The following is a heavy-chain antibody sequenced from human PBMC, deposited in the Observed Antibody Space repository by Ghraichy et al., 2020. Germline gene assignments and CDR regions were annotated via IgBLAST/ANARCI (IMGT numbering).Heavy chain of an antibody. CDR1: GGSFSGYY. D-gene: IGHD2-2*01. J-gene: IGHJ4*02. CDR2: INHSGST. Sequence: SETLSLTCAVYGGSFSGYYWSWIRQPPGKRLEWIGEINHSGSTNYNPSLKSRVTISVDTSKNQFSLKLSSVTAADTAVYYCARGTGTSEFVAYFDYWGQGTLVTVSS. V-gene: IGHV4-34*01. CDR3: ARGTGTSEFVAYFDY.